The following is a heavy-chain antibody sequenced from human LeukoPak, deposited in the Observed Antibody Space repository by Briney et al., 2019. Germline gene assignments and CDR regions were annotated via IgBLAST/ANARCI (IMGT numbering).Heavy chain of an antibody. Sequence: PGGSLRLSCAASGFTFSIYAMSWVRQAPGKGLQWVSSITSSGESIWYVDSVKGRFTITRDNSENTLYLQMHSLRAEDTAVYYCARDRPNYYGSDGHYYRRDGDYWGRGTLVGVSS. J-gene: IGHJ4*02. D-gene: IGHD3-22*01. CDR2: ITSSGESI. CDR1: GFTFSIYA. V-gene: IGHV3-23*01. CDR3: ARDRPNYYGSDGHYYRRDGDY.